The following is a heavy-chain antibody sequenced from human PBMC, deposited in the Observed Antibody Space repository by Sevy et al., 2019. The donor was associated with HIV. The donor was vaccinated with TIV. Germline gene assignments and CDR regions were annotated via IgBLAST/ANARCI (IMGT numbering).Heavy chain of an antibody. CDR1: GFTFSDYY. J-gene: IGHJ4*02. D-gene: IGHD3-22*01. Sequence: GGSLRLSCAASGFTFSDYYMSWIRQAPGKGLEWVSYISSSGSTIYYADSVKGRFTISRDNAKNSLYLQMNSLRAEDTAMYYCARDQRGLYYDSSGYYGLDYWGQGTLVTVSS. CDR2: ISSSGSTI. V-gene: IGHV3-11*01. CDR3: ARDQRGLYYDSSGYYGLDY.